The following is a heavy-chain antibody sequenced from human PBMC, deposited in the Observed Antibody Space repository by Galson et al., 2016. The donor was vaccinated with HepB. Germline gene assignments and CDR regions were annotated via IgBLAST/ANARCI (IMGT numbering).Heavy chain of an antibody. CDR1: GGSIRSGSYY. CDR2: MYSRGGT. J-gene: IGHJ5*02. D-gene: IGHD1-1*01. CDR3: ARATYLWFDP. Sequence: TLSLTCTVSGGSIRSGSYYWSWIRQHPGKGLEWIGYMYSRGGTYYNPSLKSRVTILVDTSKNQFSLKLSSVTAADTAVYYCARATYLWFDPWGQGTLVTVSS. V-gene: IGHV4-31*03.